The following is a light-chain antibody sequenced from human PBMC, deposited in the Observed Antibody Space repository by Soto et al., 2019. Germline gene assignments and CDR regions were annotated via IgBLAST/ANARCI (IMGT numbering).Light chain of an antibody. V-gene: IGKV3-11*01. J-gene: IGKJ4*01. CDR2: DAS. Sequence: EIVLTQSPATLSLSPGERATLSCRASQSVSNFLAWYQQKPGHAPRLLIYDASTRATGIPARFSGSGSGTDFVLTISSLEPEDFAVYYCQQRRTWPPLTFGGGTKVEIK. CDR1: QSVSNF. CDR3: QQRRTWPPLT.